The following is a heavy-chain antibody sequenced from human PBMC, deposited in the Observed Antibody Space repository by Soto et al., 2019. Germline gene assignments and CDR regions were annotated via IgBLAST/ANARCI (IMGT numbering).Heavy chain of an antibody. D-gene: IGHD3-9*01. V-gene: IGHV1-69*13. CDR3: ARWNYDILTGQKNWFDP. J-gene: IGHJ5*02. Sequence: SVKVSCKASGGTFSSYAISWVRQAPGQGLEWMGGIIPIFGTANYAQKFQGRVTITADESTSTAYMELSSLRSEDTAVYYCARWNYDILTGQKNWFDPWGQGTLVTVSS. CDR2: IIPIFGTA. CDR1: GGTFSSYA.